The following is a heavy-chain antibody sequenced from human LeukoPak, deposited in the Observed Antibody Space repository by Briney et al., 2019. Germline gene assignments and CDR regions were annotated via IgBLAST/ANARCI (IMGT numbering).Heavy chain of an antibody. CDR1: GGTFSSYA. CDR2: IIPIFGTA. CDR3: ARGTVGNALGIVY. V-gene: IGHV1-69*05. J-gene: IGHJ4*02. Sequence: ASVKVSCKASGGTFSSYAISWVRQAPGQGLEWMGRIIPIFGTANYAQKFQGRVTITTDESTSTAYMELSSLRSEDMAVYYCARGTVGNALGIVYWGRGTLVTVSS. D-gene: IGHD4-23*01.